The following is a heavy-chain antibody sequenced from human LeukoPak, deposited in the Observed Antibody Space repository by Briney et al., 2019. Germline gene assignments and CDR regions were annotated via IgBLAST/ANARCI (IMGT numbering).Heavy chain of an antibody. D-gene: IGHD2-2*01. Sequence: ASVKVSCKASGYTFTSYDINWVRQATGQGLEWMGWMNPNSGNTGYAQKFQGRVTMTRNTSISTAYVELSSVRSDDTAVYCGARYYVVTAAIPELRHYYYYYMYVWGRGSTVTVSS. V-gene: IGHV1-8*01. CDR3: ARYYVVTAAIPELRHYYYYYMYV. J-gene: IGHJ6*03. CDR2: MNPNSGNT. CDR1: GYTFTSYD.